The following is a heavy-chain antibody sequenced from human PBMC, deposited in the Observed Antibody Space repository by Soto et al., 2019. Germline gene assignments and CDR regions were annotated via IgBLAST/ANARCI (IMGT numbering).Heavy chain of an antibody. CDR3: ARVDGYTYLNDY. Sequence: GGSLRLSCVASGFSFSDYAMTWVRQAPGKGLEWVSVITSGSDYIYYADSLKGRFTLSRDNAKNSLYLHMTSLRAEDTAVYYCARVDGYTYLNDYWGQGTLVTVSS. CDR1: GFSFSDYA. J-gene: IGHJ4*02. D-gene: IGHD2-21*01. V-gene: IGHV3-21*01. CDR2: ITSGSDYI.